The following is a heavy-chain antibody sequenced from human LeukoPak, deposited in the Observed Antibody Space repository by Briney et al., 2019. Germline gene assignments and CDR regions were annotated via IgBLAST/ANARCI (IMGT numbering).Heavy chain of an antibody. V-gene: IGHV3-23*01. CDR2: IGTSVSDT. J-gene: IGHJ4*02. D-gene: IGHD6-13*01. Sequence: GSPRLSCAASGFTFSSNALSWVRQAPGKGLEWVSVIGTSVSDTYYADSVKGRFTISRDNSKNTVYLQLNSLRAEDTAVYYCAKRVAAPGRTYYFDYWGQGTLVIVSS. CDR1: GFTFSSNA. CDR3: AKRVAAPGRTYYFDY.